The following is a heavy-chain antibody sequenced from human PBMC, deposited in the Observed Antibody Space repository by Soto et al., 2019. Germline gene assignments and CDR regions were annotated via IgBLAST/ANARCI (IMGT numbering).Heavy chain of an antibody. D-gene: IGHD3-3*01. J-gene: IGHJ4*02. V-gene: IGHV3-30*18. CDR2: ISYDGSNK. CDR3: AKDAFWNGSYFDY. Sequence: GSLRRSCVASGCTFNGYGMHWVRQAPGTGLEWVAVISYDGSNKYYADSVKGRFTISRDDSKNTLYLQMSSLRPEDTAVYYCAKDAFWNGSYFDYWGLGTLVTVSS. CDR1: GCTFNGYG.